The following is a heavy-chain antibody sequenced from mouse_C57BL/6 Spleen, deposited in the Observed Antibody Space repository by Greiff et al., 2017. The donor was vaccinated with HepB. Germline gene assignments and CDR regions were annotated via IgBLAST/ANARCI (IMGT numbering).Heavy chain of an antibody. CDR1: GFNIKDYY. V-gene: IGHV14-2*01. CDR3: ARSGEGIYYGNYVDAMDY. J-gene: IGHJ4*01. CDR2: IDPEDGET. D-gene: IGHD2-1*01. Sequence: VQLKESGAELVKPGASVKLSCTASGFNIKDYYMHWVKQRTEQGLEWIGRIDPEDGETKYAPKFQGKATITADTSSNTAYLQLSSLTSEDTAVYYCARSGEGIYYGNYVDAMDYWGQGTSVTVSS.